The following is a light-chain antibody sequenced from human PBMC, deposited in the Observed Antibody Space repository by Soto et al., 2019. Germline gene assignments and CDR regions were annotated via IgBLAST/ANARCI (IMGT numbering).Light chain of an antibody. V-gene: IGLV2-14*01. CDR3: SSYTSSSTLYVV. Sequence: QSVLTQPASVSGSPGQSITISCTGSNSDIGGYNYVSWYQQHPGKAPKLMIYDVSNRPSGVSNRFSGSKSGNTASLTISGLQAEDEADYYCSSYTSSSTLYVVFGGRTKLTVL. CDR2: DVS. CDR1: NSDIGGYNY. J-gene: IGLJ2*01.